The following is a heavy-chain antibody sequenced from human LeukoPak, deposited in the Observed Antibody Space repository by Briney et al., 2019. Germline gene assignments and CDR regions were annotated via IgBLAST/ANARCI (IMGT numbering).Heavy chain of an antibody. CDR1: GFTVSSNY. Sequence: GSLRLSCAASGFTVSSNYMSWVRQAPGKGLEWVSYISSSGSTIYYADSVKGRFTISRDNAKNSLYLQMNSLRAEDTAVYYCARDSGYSYGSCDYWGQGTLVTVSS. D-gene: IGHD5-18*01. CDR3: ARDSGYSYGSCDY. V-gene: IGHV3-11*04. CDR2: ISSSGSTI. J-gene: IGHJ4*02.